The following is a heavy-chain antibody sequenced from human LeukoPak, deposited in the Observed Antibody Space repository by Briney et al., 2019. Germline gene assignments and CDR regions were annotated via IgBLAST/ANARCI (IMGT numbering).Heavy chain of an antibody. Sequence: SVTLSLTCAVYGGSFSGYYWSWLRQPPGKGLEWIGEINHSGSTNYNPSLKSRVTISVDTSKNQFSLKLSSVTAADTAVYYCARALYYYILTGYSLFDYWGQGTLVTVSS. J-gene: IGHJ4*02. CDR3: ARALYYYILTGYSLFDY. CDR1: GGSFSGYY. D-gene: IGHD3-9*01. CDR2: INHSGST. V-gene: IGHV4-34*01.